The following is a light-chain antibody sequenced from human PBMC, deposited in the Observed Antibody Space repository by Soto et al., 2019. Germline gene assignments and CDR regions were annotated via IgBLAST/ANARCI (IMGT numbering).Light chain of an antibody. CDR2: LNSDGSH. Sequence: QPVLTQSPSASASLGASVKLTCTLSRGHSSYAIAWHQQQPEKGPRYLMKLNSDGSHSKGDGIPDRFSGSSSGAERYLTVSSLQSEDEADYYCQTWGTGPWVFGGGTNLTAL. CDR1: RGHSSYA. V-gene: IGLV4-69*01. J-gene: IGLJ3*02. CDR3: QTWGTGPWV.